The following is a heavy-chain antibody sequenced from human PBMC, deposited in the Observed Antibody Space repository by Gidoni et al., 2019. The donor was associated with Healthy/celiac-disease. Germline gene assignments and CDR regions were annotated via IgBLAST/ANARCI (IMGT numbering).Heavy chain of an antibody. V-gene: IGHV3-23*01. CDR2: ISGSGGST. Sequence: EVKLLESGGGLVQPGGSLTLSWAASGLTFSSYAMSWLRQAPGQGLEWVSVISGSGGSTYYADSVKGRFTISRDNSKNTLYLQMNSLRAEDTAVYYCAKVDYGGQFDPWGQRTLVTVSS. CDR1: GLTFSSYA. J-gene: IGHJ5*02. D-gene: IGHD4-17*01. CDR3: AKVDYGGQFDP.